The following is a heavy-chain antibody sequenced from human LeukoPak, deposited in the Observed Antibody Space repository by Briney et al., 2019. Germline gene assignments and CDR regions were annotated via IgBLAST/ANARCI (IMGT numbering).Heavy chain of an antibody. CDR2: ISGSGGST. V-gene: IGHV3-23*01. CDR1: GFTFSSYA. CDR3: AKTSGFGIHFDY. J-gene: IGHJ4*02. Sequence: GGSLRLSCAASGFTFSSYAMSWVRQAPGKGLEWVSAISGSGGSTYYADSVKGRFTISRDKSKNTLYLQMNSLRAEDTAVYYCAKTSGFGIHFDYWGQGTLVTVSS. D-gene: IGHD3-10*01.